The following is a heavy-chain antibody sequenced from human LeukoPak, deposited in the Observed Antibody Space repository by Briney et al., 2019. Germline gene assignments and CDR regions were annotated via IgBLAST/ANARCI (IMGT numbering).Heavy chain of an antibody. CDR3: ARFPAAVVSYYYYGMDV. CDR1: GYTFTGYY. J-gene: IGHJ6*02. D-gene: IGHD2-2*01. Sequence: ASVKVSCKASGYTFTGYYMHWVRQAPGQGLEWMGWINPNSGGTNYAQKFQGRVTMTRDTSISTAYMELSRLRPDDTAVYYCARFPAAVVSYYYYGMDVWGQGTTVTVSS. V-gene: IGHV1-2*02. CDR2: INPNSGGT.